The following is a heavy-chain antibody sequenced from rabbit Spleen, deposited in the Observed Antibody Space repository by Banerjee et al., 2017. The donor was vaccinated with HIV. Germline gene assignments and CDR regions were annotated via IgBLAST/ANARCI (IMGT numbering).Heavy chain of an antibody. J-gene: IGHJ4*01. V-gene: IGHV1S40*01. CDR1: GFPVNSNYY. D-gene: IGHD8-1*01. CDR3: ARDGTGGSYFAL. CDR2: IDPLFGIT. Sequence: QSLEESGGDLVKPEGSLTLSCTASGFPVNSNYYMCWVRQAPGKGLEWIGYIDPLFGITYYANWVNGRFSISRENAQNTVFLQMTSLTAADTATYFCARDGTGGSYFALWGPGTLVTVS.